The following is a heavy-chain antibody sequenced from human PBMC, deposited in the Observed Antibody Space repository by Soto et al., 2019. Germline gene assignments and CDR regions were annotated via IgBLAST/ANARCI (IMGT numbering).Heavy chain of an antibody. CDR3: ARGHYYDSSGPIDNWFDP. CDR1: GFTFSSYG. D-gene: IGHD3-22*01. CDR2: IWYDGSNK. V-gene: IGHV3-33*01. J-gene: IGHJ5*02. Sequence: QVQLVESGGGVVQPGRSLRLSCAASGFTFSSYGMHWVRQAPGKGLEWVAVIWYDGSNKYYADSVKGRFTISRDNSKNTLYLQMNSLRAEDTAVYYCARGHYYDSSGPIDNWFDPWGQGTLVTVSS.